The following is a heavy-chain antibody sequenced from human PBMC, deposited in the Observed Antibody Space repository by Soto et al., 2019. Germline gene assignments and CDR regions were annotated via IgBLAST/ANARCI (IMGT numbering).Heavy chain of an antibody. CDR3: AKTVGSSGWYKIGYSYYYYGMDV. Sequence: LXLSCAASGFAFSCYVMHWFRQAPVRGLEWVAVISCDGSNKYYADSVKGRFTISRDNSKNTLYLQMNSLRAEDTAVYYCAKTVGSSGWYKIGYSYYYYGMDVCGQGTTVTVSS. V-gene: IGHV3-30*18. CDR2: ISCDGSNK. J-gene: IGHJ6*02. CDR1: GFAFSCYV. D-gene: IGHD6-19*01.